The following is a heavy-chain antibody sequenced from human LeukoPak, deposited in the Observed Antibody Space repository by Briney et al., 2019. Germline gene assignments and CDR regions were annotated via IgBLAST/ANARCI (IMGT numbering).Heavy chain of an antibody. J-gene: IGHJ3*02. CDR2: IFYSGNT. D-gene: IGHD6-13*01. Sequence: PSETLSLTCTVSGGSISSYYWSWIRRPPGKGLEWIGYIFYSGNTNYNPSLKSRVTISVDTSKNQFSLKLSSVTAADTAVYYCARHLSLSSNWYKAFDIWGQGTMVTVSS. V-gene: IGHV4-59*08. CDR3: ARHLSLSSNWYKAFDI. CDR1: GGSISSYY.